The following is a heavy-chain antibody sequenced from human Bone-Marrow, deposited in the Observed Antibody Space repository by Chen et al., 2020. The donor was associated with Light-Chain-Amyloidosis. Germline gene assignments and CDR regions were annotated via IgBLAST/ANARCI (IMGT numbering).Heavy chain of an antibody. CDR2: ISGSGGSR. J-gene: IGHJ3*02. V-gene: IGHV3-23*04. CDR3: AKDISYDDILPGYPADAFDI. CDR1: GFAFSSYA. Sequence: EVQLVESGGGLLQRGGSLRLSCAASGFAFSSYAMSWVRQAPGKGLEWVSTISGSGGSRYYGDSVKGRLTISRDNSKNALFLQMNSRRAEDTAVDYCAKDISYDDILPGYPADAFDIWGQGTMVTVSS. D-gene: IGHD3-9*01.